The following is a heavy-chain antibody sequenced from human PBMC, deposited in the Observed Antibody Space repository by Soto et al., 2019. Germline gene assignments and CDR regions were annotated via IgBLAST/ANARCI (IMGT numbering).Heavy chain of an antibody. V-gene: IGHV3-23*01. J-gene: IGHJ3*02. Sequence: EVQLLESGGGLVQPGGSLRLSCAASGFTFSSYAMSWVRQAPGKGLEWVSTISGSGGSTYYADSVKGRFTISRDNSKNTLYLQMNSLRAEDTAVYYCAKSQGGGPDAFDIWGQGTMVTVSS. CDR1: GFTFSSYA. CDR3: AKSQGGGPDAFDI. CDR2: ISGSGGST. D-gene: IGHD3-16*01.